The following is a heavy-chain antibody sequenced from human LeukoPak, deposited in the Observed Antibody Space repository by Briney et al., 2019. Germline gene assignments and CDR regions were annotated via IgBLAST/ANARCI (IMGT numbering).Heavy chain of an antibody. Sequence: PGGSLRLSCAASGFTFSSYAMSWVRQAPGKGLEWVSAISGSGGSTYYADSVKGRFTISRDNSKNTLYLQMNSLRAEDTAVYYCARDWRSSGSSIFQYWGQGTLVTVSS. CDR1: GFTFSSYA. D-gene: IGHD3-16*01. CDR2: ISGSGGST. V-gene: IGHV3-23*01. CDR3: ARDWRSSGSSIFQY. J-gene: IGHJ4*02.